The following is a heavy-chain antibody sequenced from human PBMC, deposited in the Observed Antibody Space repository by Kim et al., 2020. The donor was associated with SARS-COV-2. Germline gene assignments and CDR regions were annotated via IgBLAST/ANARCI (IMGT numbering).Heavy chain of an antibody. CDR3: AKVGRAKQSDY. D-gene: IGHD1-26*01. V-gene: IGHV3-23*01. CDR2: T. J-gene: IGHJ4*02. Sequence: TDYAESVKGRFTISRDKSKNTLYLQMNSLRAEDTAVYYCAKVGRAKQSDYWGQGTLVTVSS.